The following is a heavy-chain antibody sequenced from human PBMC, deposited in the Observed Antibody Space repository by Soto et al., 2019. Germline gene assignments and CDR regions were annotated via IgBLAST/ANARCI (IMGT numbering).Heavy chain of an antibody. V-gene: IGHV3-64D*06. CDR3: VKGEYYYDSSGYYPFDY. CDR1: GFTFCSYA. CDR2: ISTNGGST. J-gene: IGHJ4*02. D-gene: IGHD3-22*01. Sequence: GGSLRLSCSASGFTFCSYAMHWVRQDPGKGLEYVSSISTNGGSTHYADSVKGRFTISRDNSKNTQYLQMSSLRADDTAVYYCVKGEYYYDSSGYYPFDYWGQGTLVTVSS.